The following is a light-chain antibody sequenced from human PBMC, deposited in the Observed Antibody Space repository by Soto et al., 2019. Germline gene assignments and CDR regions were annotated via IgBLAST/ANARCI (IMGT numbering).Light chain of an antibody. CDR2: GAS. J-gene: IGKJ1*01. Sequence: EIVLTQSPATLSLSPGERATLSCRASQSVSSSLAWYQQKPGQAPRILIYGASTRAAGVPARFSGSGSGTEFTLTISSLQSEDVAVDYCQQYNNWPPRTFGQGTKVEVK. V-gene: IGKV3-15*01. CDR3: QQYNNWPPRT. CDR1: QSVSSS.